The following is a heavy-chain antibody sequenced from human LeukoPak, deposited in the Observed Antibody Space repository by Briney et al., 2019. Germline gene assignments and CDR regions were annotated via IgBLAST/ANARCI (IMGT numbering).Heavy chain of an antibody. V-gene: IGHV1-58*02. D-gene: IGHD6-13*01. CDR2: IVVGSGNT. CDR3: AALAAADILIDY. CDR1: GFTFTSSA. Sequence: SVKVSCKASGFTFTSSAMQWVRQARGQRLEWIRWIVVGSGNTNYAQKFQERVTITRDMSTSTAYMELSSLRSEDTAVYYCAALAAADILIDYWGQGTLVTVSS. J-gene: IGHJ4*02.